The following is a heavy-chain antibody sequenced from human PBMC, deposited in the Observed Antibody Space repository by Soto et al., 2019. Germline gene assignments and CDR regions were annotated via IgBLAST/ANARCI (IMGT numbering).Heavy chain of an antibody. V-gene: IGHV1-69*13. CDR3: ARPVEMATISRSYLFY. CDR1: GCTFSNYA. J-gene: IGHJ4*02. Sequence: SVKVSCKASGCTFSNYAINWVRQAPGQGLEWMGGIIPIFGTANYAQKFQGRVTITADESTSTAYLDLSSLRSEDTAVYYCARPVEMATISRSYLFYWGQGTLVTVSS. D-gene: IGHD5-12*01. CDR2: IIPIFGTA.